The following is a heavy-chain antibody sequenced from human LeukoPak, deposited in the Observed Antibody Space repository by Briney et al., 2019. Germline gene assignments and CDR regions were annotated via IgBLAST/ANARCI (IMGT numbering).Heavy chain of an antibody. D-gene: IGHD4/OR15-4a*01. J-gene: IGHJ4*02. V-gene: IGHV3-53*01. CDR1: GFTVSSNS. CDR3: ARRAGAYSHPYDY. Sequence: GGSLRLSCTVSGFTVSSNSMSWVRQAPGKGLEWVSFIYSGGNTHYSDSLKGRFTISRDNSKNTLYLQMNSLRVEDTAVYYCARRAGAYSHPYDYWGQGTLVTVSS. CDR2: IYSGGNT.